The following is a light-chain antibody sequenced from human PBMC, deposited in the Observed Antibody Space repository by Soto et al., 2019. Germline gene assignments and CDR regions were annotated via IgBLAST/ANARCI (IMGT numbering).Light chain of an antibody. V-gene: IGKV3-11*01. CDR3: QQRSNWPLT. Sequence: EIVLTQSPATLSLSPGERATLSCRASQSVSSYLAWYQQKPGQAPRLLIYDASNRATGIPARFSGSGSGTDFTLTISSLEPEDFAVYYCQQRSNWPLTFGGGTKVPIK. J-gene: IGKJ4*01. CDR2: DAS. CDR1: QSVSSY.